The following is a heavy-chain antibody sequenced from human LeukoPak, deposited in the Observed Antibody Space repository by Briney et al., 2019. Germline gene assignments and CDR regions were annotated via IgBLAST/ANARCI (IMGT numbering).Heavy chain of an antibody. CDR1: GYSFTSYW. V-gene: IGHV5-51*01. CDR3: ARERGVVVAATYYYYGMDV. D-gene: IGHD2-15*01. CDR2: IYPGDFDT. J-gene: IGHJ6*02. Sequence: GESLKISCKGSGYSFTSYWIGWVRQMPGKGLEWMGIIYPGDFDTRYSPSFQGQVTISADKSISTAYLQWSSLKASDTAMYYCARERGVVVAATYYYYGMDVWGQGTTVTVSS.